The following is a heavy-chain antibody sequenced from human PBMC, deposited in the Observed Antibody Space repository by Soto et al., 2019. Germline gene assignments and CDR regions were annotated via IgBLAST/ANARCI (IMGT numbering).Heavy chain of an antibody. CDR1: GGSFSVYY. J-gene: IGHJ4*02. CDR2: INQSGKT. D-gene: IGHD3-3*01. V-gene: IGHV4-34*01. Sequence: SETLSLTCAVYGGSFSVYYWSWIRQPPEKGLEWIGEINQSGKTNYNPSLKSRVTISVDTSKNQFSLKLTSVTAADTAVYYCARGVYNTIFGVISLDYWGQGALVTVSS. CDR3: ARGVYNTIFGVISLDY.